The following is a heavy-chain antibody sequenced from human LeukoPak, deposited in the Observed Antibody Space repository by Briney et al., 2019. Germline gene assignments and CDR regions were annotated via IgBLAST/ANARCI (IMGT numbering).Heavy chain of an antibody. D-gene: IGHD3-22*01. CDR1: GGSISSTSYY. CDR2: IYTSGST. V-gene: IGHV4-61*05. Sequence: SETLSLTCAVSGGSISSTSYYWGWIRQPPGKGLEWIGYIYTSGSTNYNPSLKSRVTISVDTSKNQFSLKLRSVTAADTAVYYCASGETYYDNSRARICFFDYWGQGTLVTVSS. CDR3: ASGETYYDNSRARICFFDY. J-gene: IGHJ4*02.